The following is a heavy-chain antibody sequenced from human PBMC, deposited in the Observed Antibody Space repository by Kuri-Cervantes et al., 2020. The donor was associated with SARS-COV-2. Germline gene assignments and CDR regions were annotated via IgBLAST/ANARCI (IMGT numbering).Heavy chain of an antibody. CDR2: ISFDGSIK. J-gene: IGHJ4*02. CDR1: GFMFSRCG. Sequence: GGSLRLSCAASGFMFSRCGMHWVRQAPGKGLEWVAYISFDGSIKDNIVSGKGRFTISRDNSKNTLYLQMNSLRAEDTAVYYCAKRPAVVRSFDYWGQGTLVTVSS. CDR3: AKRPAVVRSFDY. D-gene: IGHD2-15*01. V-gene: IGHV3-30*18.